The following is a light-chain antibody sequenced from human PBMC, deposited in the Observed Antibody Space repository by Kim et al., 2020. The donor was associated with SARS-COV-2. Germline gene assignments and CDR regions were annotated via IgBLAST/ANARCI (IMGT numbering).Light chain of an antibody. Sequence: SVSPGERATLSCRASQSVSSNFAWYQQKPGQAPRLLIYGTSTRATGIPARFSGSGSGTGFTLTISSLQSEDFAVYHCQQYNNWPYTFGQGTKLEI. J-gene: IGKJ2*01. V-gene: IGKV3-15*01. CDR3: QQYNNWPYT. CDR1: QSVSSN. CDR2: GTS.